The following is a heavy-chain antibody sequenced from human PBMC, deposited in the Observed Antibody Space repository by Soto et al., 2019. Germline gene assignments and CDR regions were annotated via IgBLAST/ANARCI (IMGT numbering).Heavy chain of an antibody. V-gene: IGHV4-31*03. J-gene: IGHJ6*02. D-gene: IGHD6-13*01. CDR3: ARDGAAAGMLDV. Sequence: LSLTCTVSGGSISSGGYYWSWIRQHPGKGLEWIGYIYYSGSTYYNPSLKSRVTISVDTSKNQFSLKLSSVTAADTAVYYCARDGAAAGMLDVWGQGTTVTVSS. CDR2: IYYSGST. CDR1: GGSISSGGYY.